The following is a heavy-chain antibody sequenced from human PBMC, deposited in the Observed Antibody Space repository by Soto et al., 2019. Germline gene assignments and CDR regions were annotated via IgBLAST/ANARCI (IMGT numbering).Heavy chain of an antibody. Sequence: GGSLRLSCAASGFTFSSYAMSWVRQAPGKGLEWVSAISGSGGSTYCTDSVKGRFTISRDNSKNTLYLQMNSLRAEDTAVYYCAKSGAVGYYYGMDVWGQGTTVTVSS. CDR2: ISGSGGST. V-gene: IGHV3-23*01. D-gene: IGHD6-19*01. CDR1: GFTFSSYA. CDR3: AKSGAVGYYYGMDV. J-gene: IGHJ6*02.